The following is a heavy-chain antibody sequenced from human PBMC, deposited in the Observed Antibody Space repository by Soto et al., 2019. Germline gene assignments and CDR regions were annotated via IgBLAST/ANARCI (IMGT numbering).Heavy chain of an antibody. CDR3: AKGLIVLMVYAFPGGGMDV. CDR1: GFTFSSYG. D-gene: IGHD2-8*01. Sequence: GGSLRLSCAASGFTFSSYGMHWVRQAPGKGLEWVAVISYDGSNKYYADSVKGRFTISRDNSKNTLYLQMNSLRAEDTAVYYCAKGLIVLMVYAFPGGGMDVWGQGTTVTVSS. V-gene: IGHV3-30*18. CDR2: ISYDGSNK. J-gene: IGHJ6*02.